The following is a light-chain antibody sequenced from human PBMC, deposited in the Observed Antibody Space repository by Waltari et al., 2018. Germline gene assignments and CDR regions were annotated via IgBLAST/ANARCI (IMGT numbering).Light chain of an antibody. J-gene: IGLJ1*01. Sequence: SYEVTQPPSVSVSPRQRATITCSGEKLGSKYVSWYQQKSGQSPVLVIYRDDKRPAGVPERFSGANSGNTDTLTISGTQPMDEADYYCQAWDSSAFVFGAGTKVTVL. CDR1: KLGSKY. CDR3: QAWDSSAFV. V-gene: IGLV3-1*01. CDR2: RDD.